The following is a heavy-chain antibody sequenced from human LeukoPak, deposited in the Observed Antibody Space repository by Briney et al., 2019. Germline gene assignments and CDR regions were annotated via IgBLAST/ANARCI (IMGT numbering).Heavy chain of an antibody. D-gene: IGHD6-19*01. J-gene: IGHJ4*02. CDR3: ARGRYSSGSYYFDY. CDR2: IKQDGSEK. V-gene: IGHV3-7*01. Sequence: GGSLRLPCAASGFTFSSYWMSWVRQAPGKGLEWVANIKQDGSEKYYVDSVKGRFTISRDNAKNSLYLQMNSLRAEDTAVYYCARGRYSSGSYYFDYWGQGTLVTVSS. CDR1: GFTFSSYW.